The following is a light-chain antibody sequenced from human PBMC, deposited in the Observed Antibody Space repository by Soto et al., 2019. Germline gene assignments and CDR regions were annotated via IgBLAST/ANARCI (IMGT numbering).Light chain of an antibody. Sequence: QSVLTQPASVSGSPGQSITISYTGTSSDVGAYNYDSWYQQYPGEAPKVIIYDVSHRPAGLSNRFSGSKSGNTASLTISGLQTQDEADYYCSSYTSATTYVFGTGTKLTVL. V-gene: IGLV2-14*01. CDR3: SSYTSATTYV. CDR1: SSDVGAYNY. CDR2: DVS. J-gene: IGLJ1*01.